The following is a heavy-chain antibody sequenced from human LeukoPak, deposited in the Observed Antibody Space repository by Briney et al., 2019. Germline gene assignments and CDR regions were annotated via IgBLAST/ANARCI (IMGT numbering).Heavy chain of an antibody. CDR3: ARGGRYYDSSGYRYYYYGMDV. CDR1: GGSFSGYY. D-gene: IGHD3-22*01. Sequence: PSETLSLTCAVYGGSFSGYYWSWIRQPPGKGLEWIGYIYYSGSTNYNPSLKSRVTISVDTSKNQFSLKLSSVTAADTAVYYCARGGRYYDSSGYRYYYYGMDVWGQGTTVTVSS. V-gene: IGHV4-59*01. CDR2: IYYSGST. J-gene: IGHJ6*02.